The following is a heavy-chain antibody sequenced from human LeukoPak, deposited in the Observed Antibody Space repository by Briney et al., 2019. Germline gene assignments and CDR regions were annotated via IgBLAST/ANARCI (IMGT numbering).Heavy chain of an antibody. V-gene: IGHV4-39*01. J-gene: IGHJ5*02. CDR2: IYYSGST. CDR1: GGSISSSSYY. Sequence: SETLSLTCTVSGGSISSSSYYWGWIRQPPGTGLEWIGSIYYSGSTYYNPSLKSRVTISVDTSKNQFSLKLSSVTAADTAVYYCARLRYCSSTSCSPFDPWGQGTLVTVSS. CDR3: ARLRYCSSTSCSPFDP. D-gene: IGHD2-2*01.